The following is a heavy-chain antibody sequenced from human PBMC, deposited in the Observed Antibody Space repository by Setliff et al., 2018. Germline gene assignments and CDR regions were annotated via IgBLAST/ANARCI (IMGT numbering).Heavy chain of an antibody. CDR1: GYTFTSYG. J-gene: IGHJ3*02. Sequence: RASVKVSCKASGYTFTSYGISWVRQAPGQGLEWMGWISAYNGNTNYAQKLQGRVTMTTDTSTSTAYMELRSLRSDDTAVYYCARDFPPLYSSSFSDAFDIWGQGTMVTVSS. V-gene: IGHV1-18*01. CDR2: ISAYNGNT. D-gene: IGHD6-6*01. CDR3: ARDFPPLYSSSFSDAFDI.